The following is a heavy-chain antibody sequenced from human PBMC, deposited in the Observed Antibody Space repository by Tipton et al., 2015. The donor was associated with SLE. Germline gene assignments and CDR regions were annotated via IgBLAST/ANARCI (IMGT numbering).Heavy chain of an antibody. Sequence: TLSLTCAVYGGSFSGYYWSWIRQPPGKGLEWIGEINHSGSTNYNPSLKSRVTISADTSKNQFSLKLTSVTAADTAVYYCSCRIAAHRSPLIPFDSWGQGTLVTVSS. CDR3: SCRIAAHRSPLIPFDS. V-gene: IGHV4-34*01. J-gene: IGHJ4*02. CDR2: INHSGST. CDR1: GGSFSGYY. D-gene: IGHD6-6*01.